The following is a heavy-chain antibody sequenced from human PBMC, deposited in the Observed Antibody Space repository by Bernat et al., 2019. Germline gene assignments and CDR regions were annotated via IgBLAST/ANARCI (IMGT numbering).Heavy chain of an antibody. Sequence: QLQLQESGPGLVKPSETLSLTCTVSGGSISSSSYYWGWIRQPPGKGLEWIGSIYYSGSNYYNPSLKSRVTISVDTSKDQYSLKLSCVTAEDADVYYCARATGEAFDIRGQGTMVTVSS. D-gene: IGHD5-12*01. CDR3: ARATGEAFDI. CDR2: IYYSGSN. V-gene: IGHV4-39*01. J-gene: IGHJ3*02. CDR1: GGSISSSSYY.